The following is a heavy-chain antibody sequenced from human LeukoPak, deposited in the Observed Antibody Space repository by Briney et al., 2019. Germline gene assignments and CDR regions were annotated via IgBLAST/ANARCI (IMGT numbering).Heavy chain of an antibody. V-gene: IGHV3-30*01. CDR3: ARDLNSANYQFDF. CDR1: GFTFSAYA. CDR2: ISYDGSNT. Sequence: GRSLRLSCAASGFTFSAYAIHWVRQSPGKRPEWVAAISYDGSNTYYGVSVKGRFTISRDNSKNTLYLQLDRPRPEDTAVYCARDLNSANYQFDFWGQGTLVTVSS. D-gene: IGHD1-26*01. J-gene: IGHJ4*02.